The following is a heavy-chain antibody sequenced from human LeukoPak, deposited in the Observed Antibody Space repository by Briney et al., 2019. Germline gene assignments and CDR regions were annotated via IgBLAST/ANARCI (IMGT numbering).Heavy chain of an antibody. CDR1: GYSISSGYY. D-gene: IGHD1-14*01. CDR3: ARAGNGRNWFDP. J-gene: IGHJ5*02. CDR2: IYHSGST. V-gene: IGHV4-38-2*01. Sequence: SETLSLTCAVSGYSISSGYYWGWIRQPPGKGLEWIGSIYHSGSTYYNPSLKSRATISVDTSKNQFSLKLSSVTAADTAVYYCARAGNGRNWFDPWGQGTLVTVSS.